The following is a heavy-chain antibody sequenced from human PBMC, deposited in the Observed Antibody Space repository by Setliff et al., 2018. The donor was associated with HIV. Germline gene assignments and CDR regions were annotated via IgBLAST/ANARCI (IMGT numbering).Heavy chain of an antibody. J-gene: IGHJ3*02. CDR1: GESFSGNQ. Sequence: SETLSLTCAVYGESFSGNQWIWFRQPPGMGLDWIGEISHAGSTDYNPSLKGRVTISVDASKNQFSLKMSSLTAADTAVYYCARHGGIAGTTDAFDIWGQGTMVTVS. V-gene: IGHV4-34*01. D-gene: IGHD1-7*01. CDR2: ISHAGST. CDR3: ARHGGIAGTTDAFDI.